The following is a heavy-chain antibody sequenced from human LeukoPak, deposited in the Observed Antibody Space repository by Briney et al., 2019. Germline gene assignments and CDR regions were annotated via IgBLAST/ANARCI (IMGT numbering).Heavy chain of an antibody. CDR3: ARVDYGGNIPSNYFDY. CDR2: IYHSGST. V-gene: IGHV4-30-2*01. D-gene: IGHD4-23*01. J-gene: IGHJ4*02. Sequence: PSETLSLTCTVSGGSISSGGYYWSWIRQPPGKGLEWIGYIYHSGSTYYNPSLKSRVTISVDRSKNQFSLKLSSVTAADTAVYYCARVDYGGNIPSNYFDYWGQGTLVTVSS. CDR1: GGSISSGGYY.